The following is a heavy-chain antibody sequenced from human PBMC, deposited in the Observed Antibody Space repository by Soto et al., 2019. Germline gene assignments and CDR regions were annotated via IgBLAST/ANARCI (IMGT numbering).Heavy chain of an antibody. D-gene: IGHD3-22*01. J-gene: IGHJ6*02. V-gene: IGHV3-21*01. CDR2: ISSSSSYI. CDR3: ARDDGLYYDSSGYFSYYYGMDV. CDR1: GFTFSSYS. Sequence: GSLRLSCAASGFTFSSYSMNWVRQAPGKGLEWVSSISSSSSYIYYADSVKGRFTISRDNAKNSLYLQMNSLRAEDTAVYYCARDDGLYYDSSGYFSYYYGMDVWGQGTTVTVSS.